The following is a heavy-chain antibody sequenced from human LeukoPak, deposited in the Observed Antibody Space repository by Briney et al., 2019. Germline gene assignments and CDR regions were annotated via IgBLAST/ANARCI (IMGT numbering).Heavy chain of an antibody. V-gene: IGHV4-34*01. CDR2: INHSGST. J-gene: IGHJ4*02. CDR1: GGSFSGYY. Sequence: PSETLSLTCAVYGGSFSGYYWSWIRQPPGKGLEWIGEINHSGSTDYNPSLKSRVTISVDTSKNQFSLKLSSVTAEDTAVYYCAFGYYFIYWGQGTLVTVSS. D-gene: IGHD3-3*01. CDR3: AFGYYFIY.